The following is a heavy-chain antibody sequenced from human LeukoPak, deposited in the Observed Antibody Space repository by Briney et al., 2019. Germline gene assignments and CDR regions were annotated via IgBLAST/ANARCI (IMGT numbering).Heavy chain of an antibody. CDR3: ARDAEYYYYGMDV. V-gene: IGHV3-53*04. J-gene: IGHJ6*02. CDR1: GFTVSSNY. CDR2: IYSGGST. Sequence: GGSLRLSCAASGFTVSSNYMSWVRQAPGKGLEWVSVIYSGGSTYYADSVQGRFTISRHTSKNTLYLQMNSPRAEDTAVYYCARDAEYYYYGMDVWGQGTTVTVSS. D-gene: IGHD1-14*01.